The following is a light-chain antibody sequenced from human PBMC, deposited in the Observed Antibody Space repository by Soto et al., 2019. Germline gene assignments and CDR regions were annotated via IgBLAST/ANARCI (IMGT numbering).Light chain of an antibody. CDR1: QSVSSTS. V-gene: IGKV3-20*01. CDR2: GAS. CDR3: HQYGSSPRT. J-gene: IGKJ1*01. Sequence: IVLTQSPGTLSLSPGERATLSCRASQSVSSTSLAWYQQKPGQAPSLLIYGASSRATGIPERFSGSGSGTDFTLTISRLEPEDFAVYYCHQYGSSPRTFGQGTKVDIK.